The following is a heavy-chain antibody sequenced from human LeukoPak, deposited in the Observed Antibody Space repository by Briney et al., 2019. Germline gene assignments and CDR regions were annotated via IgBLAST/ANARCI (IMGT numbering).Heavy chain of an antibody. V-gene: IGHV3-66*01. CDR2: VYGGDTT. J-gene: IGHJ3*02. CDR1: GFTVSSNY. D-gene: IGHD5-24*01. Sequence: GGSLRLSCAASGFTVSSNYMSWVRQAPGKGLEWVSVVYGGDTTYYADSVKGRFTISRDNSQNTLYLQMNSLRAEDTAVYYCARDPNLEMATIPLNAFDIWGQGTMVTVSS. CDR3: ARDPNLEMATIPLNAFDI.